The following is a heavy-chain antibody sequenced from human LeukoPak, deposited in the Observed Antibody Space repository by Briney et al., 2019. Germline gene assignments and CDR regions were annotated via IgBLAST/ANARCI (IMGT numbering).Heavy chain of an antibody. J-gene: IGHJ4*02. CDR1: GYNFTSYW. Sequence: GESLKISFKGSGYNFTSYWIGWVRQMPGKGLEWMGIIYPGDSDTRYSPSFQGQVTISADKSISTASLQWSSLKASDTAMYYCARLLRDIAAAVYYFDYWGQGTLVTVSS. D-gene: IGHD6-13*01. V-gene: IGHV5-51*01. CDR3: ARLLRDIAAAVYYFDY. CDR2: IYPGDSDT.